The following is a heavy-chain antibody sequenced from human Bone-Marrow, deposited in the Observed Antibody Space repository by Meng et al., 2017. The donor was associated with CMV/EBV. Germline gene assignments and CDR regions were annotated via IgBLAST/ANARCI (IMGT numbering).Heavy chain of an antibody. D-gene: IGHD3-3*01. CDR2: IRYDGSNR. J-gene: IGHJ4*02. CDR1: GFTFSSSG. CDR3: AKVLFGVVIPFDY. V-gene: IGHV3-30*02. Sequence: GESLKISCAASGFTFSSSGMHWVRQAPGKGLQWVAFIRYDGSNRYYADSVKGRFTISRDNSKNTLYLQMNSLRAEDTAVYYCAKVLFGVVIPFDYWGQGTLVTVSS.